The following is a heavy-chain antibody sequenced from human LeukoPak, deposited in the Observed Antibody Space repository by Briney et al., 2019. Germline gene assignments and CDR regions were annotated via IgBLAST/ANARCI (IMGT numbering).Heavy chain of an antibody. D-gene: IGHD5-12*01. J-gene: IGHJ4*02. V-gene: IGHV4-34*01. CDR3: AKGYSGYDPFDY. Sequence: SETLSLTCAVYGGSFSGYYWSWIRQPPGKGLERIGEIKHSGSTNYNPSLKSRVTISVDTSKNQFSLKLSSVTAADTAVYYCAKGYSGYDPFDYWGQGTLVTVSS. CDR1: GGSFSGYY. CDR2: IKHSGST.